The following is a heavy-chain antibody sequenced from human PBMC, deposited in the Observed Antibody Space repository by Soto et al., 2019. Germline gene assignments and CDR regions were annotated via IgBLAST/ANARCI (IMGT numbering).Heavy chain of an antibody. CDR1: GYAFTTYG. CDR3: ARGRYGDY. J-gene: IGHJ4*02. V-gene: IGHV1-18*01. Sequence: QVHLVQSGAEVKKPGASVKVSCQASGYAFTTYGITWVRQAPGQGLEWIVWNSAHNGNTNYAQKLQGRVTVTRDTSTSTAYMELRSLRSDDTAVYYCARGRYGDYWGQGALVTVSS. CDR2: NSAHNGNT. D-gene: IGHD1-1*01.